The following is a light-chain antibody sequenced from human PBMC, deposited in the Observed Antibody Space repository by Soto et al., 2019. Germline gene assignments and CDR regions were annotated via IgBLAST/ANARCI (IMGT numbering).Light chain of an antibody. CDR3: QVWDSSSDHPGV. V-gene: IGLV3-21*04. Sequence: SYELTQPPSVSVAPGKTARITCGGNNIGSKSVHWYQQKPGQAPVLVIYYDSDRPSGIPERFSGSNSGNTATLTISRVEAGDEADYYCQVWDSSSDHPGVFGTGTKRTVL. CDR2: YDS. CDR1: NIGSKS. J-gene: IGLJ1*01.